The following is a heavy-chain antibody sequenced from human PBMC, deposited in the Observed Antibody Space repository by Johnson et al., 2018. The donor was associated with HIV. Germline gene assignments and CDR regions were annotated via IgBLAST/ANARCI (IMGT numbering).Heavy chain of an antibody. Sequence: QVQLVESGGGLVQPGGSLTLSCAASGFTFSNYAMHWVRQAPGKGLAWVAFIRYDGSNKYYADSVKGRFTISRDNSKNTLYLQMKSLRAEDTAVYYCAKGRSGTTASIDAFDIWGQGTMVTVSS. CDR2: IRYDGSNK. V-gene: IGHV3-30*02. CDR1: GFTFSNYA. CDR3: AKGRSGTTASIDAFDI. J-gene: IGHJ3*02. D-gene: IGHD1-7*01.